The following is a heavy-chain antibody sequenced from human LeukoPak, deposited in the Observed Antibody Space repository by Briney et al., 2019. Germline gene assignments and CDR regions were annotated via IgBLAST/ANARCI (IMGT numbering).Heavy chain of an antibody. J-gene: IGHJ6*02. Sequence: ASVKVSCKASGYTFTGYYMHWVRQAPGQGLEWMGWINPNSGGTNYAQKFQGRVTMTRDTSISTAYMELSRLRSDDTAVYYCARSSDYYDSSGYYYYYYGMDVWGQGATVTVSS. CDR2: INPNSGGT. CDR1: GYTFTGYY. CDR3: ARSSDYYDSSGYYYYYYGMDV. D-gene: IGHD3-22*01. V-gene: IGHV1-2*02.